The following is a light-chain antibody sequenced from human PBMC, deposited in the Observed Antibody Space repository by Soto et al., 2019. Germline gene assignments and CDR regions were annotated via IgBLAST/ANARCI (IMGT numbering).Light chain of an antibody. J-gene: IGLJ1*01. Sequence: QSVLTQPPSVSGAPGQRVAISCTGSSSNIGAEYDVHWYQQLPGTAPKRLICGDNNRPSGVPDRFSGSKSGTSASLAITGLQPEDEADYYCQSYDSSLTTFVFGTGTKVTVL. CDR2: GDN. V-gene: IGLV1-40*01. CDR1: SSNIGAEYD. CDR3: QSYDSSLTTFV.